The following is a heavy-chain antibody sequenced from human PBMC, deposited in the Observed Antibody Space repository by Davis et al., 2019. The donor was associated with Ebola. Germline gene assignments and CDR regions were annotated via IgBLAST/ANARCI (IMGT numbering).Heavy chain of an antibody. CDR3: ARQGGGKGPYYYGMDV. J-gene: IGHJ6*02. CDR2: IYPADSDI. CDR1: GYSFTSYW. D-gene: IGHD4-23*01. V-gene: IGHV5-51*01. Sequence: GESLKISCKGSGYSFTSYWIGWVRQMPGKGLEWMGIIYPADSDIRYSPSFQGQVTISADQSITTAYLQWSSLKASDTAMYYCARQGGGKGPYYYGMDVWGQGTTVTVSS.